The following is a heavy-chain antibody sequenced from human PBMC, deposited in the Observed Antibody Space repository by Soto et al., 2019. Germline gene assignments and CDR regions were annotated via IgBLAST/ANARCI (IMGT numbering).Heavy chain of an antibody. CDR3: AKGHLYNFFSGSDY. Sequence: GGSLRLSCAASGFSVSSQGMTWVRQAPGKGLEWVSVISTSGKDTFYADSVKGRFTISRDNSNNVLYLQMNSLRAEDTAIYYCAKGHLYNFFSGSDYWGQGTLVTVYS. J-gene: IGHJ4*02. CDR2: ISTSGKDT. V-gene: IGHV3-23*01. D-gene: IGHD3-22*01. CDR1: GFSVSSQG.